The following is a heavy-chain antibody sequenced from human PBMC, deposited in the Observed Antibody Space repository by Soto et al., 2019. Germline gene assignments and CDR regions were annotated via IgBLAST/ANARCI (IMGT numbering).Heavy chain of an antibody. Sequence: QVQLVQSGAEVKKPGASMKVSCKASGYTFTSYDINWVRQATGQGLEWMGWMNPNSGNTGYAQKFQGRVTMTRNTSITTAYMELSSLRSEDTAVYYCARGLGDCSGGSCYLYYFDYWGQGTLVTVSS. CDR1: GYTFTSYD. CDR3: ARGLGDCSGGSCYLYYFDY. CDR2: MNPNSGNT. V-gene: IGHV1-8*01. J-gene: IGHJ4*02. D-gene: IGHD2-15*01.